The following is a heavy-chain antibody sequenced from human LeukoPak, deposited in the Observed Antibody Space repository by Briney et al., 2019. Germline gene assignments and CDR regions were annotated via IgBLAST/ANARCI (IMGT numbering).Heavy chain of an antibody. CDR1: GFTFSSYW. Sequence: GRSLRLSCAASGFTFSSYWMSWVRQAPGKGLEWVANIKQDGSEKYYVDSVKGRFTISRDNAKNSVFLQMTSLRADDTAVYFCARDGAYSSFDYWGQGTRVAVSS. J-gene: IGHJ4*02. CDR2: IKQDGSEK. CDR3: ARDGAYSSFDY. V-gene: IGHV3-7*01. D-gene: IGHD4-11*01.